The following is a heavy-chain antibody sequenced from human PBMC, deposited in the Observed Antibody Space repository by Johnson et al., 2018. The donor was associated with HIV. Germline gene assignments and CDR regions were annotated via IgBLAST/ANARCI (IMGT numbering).Heavy chain of an antibody. Sequence: VQLVESGGGLVQPGGSLRLSCAASGFTFSSYAMSWVRQAPGKGLEWVSAIQSGGSTSYADPVKGRFTISRHSSKNAVNLQMNNPGAEDTALYYCAGGAADAFDRWGRGTMVTVSS. J-gene: IGHJ3*01. V-gene: IGHV3-23*04. CDR1: GFTFSSYA. D-gene: IGHD3-16*01. CDR2: IQSGGST. CDR3: AGGAADAFDR.